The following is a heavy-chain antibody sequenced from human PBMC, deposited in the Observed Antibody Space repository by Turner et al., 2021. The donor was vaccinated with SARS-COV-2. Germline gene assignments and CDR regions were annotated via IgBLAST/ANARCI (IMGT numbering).Heavy chain of an antibody. CDR3: ARLMDTAMEYYGTDV. Sequence: QLLLQESGPGLVKPSETLSLTCTVSGGSIRSSSYYWGWIRQPPGKGLEWIGNIYYSGSSYYNPSLKSRVTISVDPSKNQFSLKLTSVTAADTAVYYCARLMDTAMEYYGTDVWGQGTTVTVSS. V-gene: IGHV4-39*01. CDR2: IYYSGSS. J-gene: IGHJ6*02. D-gene: IGHD5-18*01. CDR1: GGSIRSSSYY.